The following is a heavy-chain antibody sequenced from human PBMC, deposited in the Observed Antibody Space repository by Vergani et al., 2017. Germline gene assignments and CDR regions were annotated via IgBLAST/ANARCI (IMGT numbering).Heavy chain of an antibody. CDR3: ARGRTIFGVVITDFDY. V-gene: IGHV1-8*01. D-gene: IGHD3-3*01. Sequence: QVQLVQSGAEVKKPGASVKVSCKASGYIFTSYGISWVRQAPGQGLEWMGWISAYSGNTGYAQKFQGRVTMTRNTSISTAYMELSSLRSEDTAVYYCARGRTIFGVVITDFDYWGQGTLVTVSS. CDR2: ISAYSGNT. J-gene: IGHJ4*02. CDR1: GYIFTSYG.